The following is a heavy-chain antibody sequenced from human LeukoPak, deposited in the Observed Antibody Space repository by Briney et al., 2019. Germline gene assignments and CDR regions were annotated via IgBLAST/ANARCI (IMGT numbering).Heavy chain of an antibody. CDR3: ARQIVAAARPFDY. Sequence: SETLSLTCTVSGGSISSSSYYWGWIRQPPGKGLEWIGSIYYSGSTYYNPSLKSRVTISVDTSKNQFSLKLSSVTAADTAVYYCARQIVAAARPFDYWGQGTLVTVSS. V-gene: IGHV4-39*01. J-gene: IGHJ4*02. CDR2: IYYSGST. D-gene: IGHD6-13*01. CDR1: GGSISSSSYY.